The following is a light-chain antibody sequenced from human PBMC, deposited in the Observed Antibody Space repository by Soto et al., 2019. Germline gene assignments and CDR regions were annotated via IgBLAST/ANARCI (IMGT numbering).Light chain of an antibody. CDR1: QGISNY. CDR3: QRYNSVPPVT. CDR2: AAS. J-gene: IGKJ3*01. Sequence: DIQMTQSPSSLSASVGDRVTIACRASQGISNYLAWYQQQPGKPPKLLMYAASTLQSVVPSRFSGSGSGTDFTLTISSLQPEDVATYYCQRYNSVPPVTFGPGTKLNL. V-gene: IGKV1-27*01.